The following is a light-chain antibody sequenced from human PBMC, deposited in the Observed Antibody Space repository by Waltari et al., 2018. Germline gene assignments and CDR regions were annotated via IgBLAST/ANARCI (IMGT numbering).Light chain of an antibody. CDR3: QQRRNWPLT. CDR2: DAS. J-gene: IGKJ4*01. V-gene: IGKV3-11*01. Sequence: EIVLTQSPDILSFPPGESATLSCRASQSVGTYLAWYQQRPGQSPRLLIYDASYRATGIPARFSGSGSETDFTLTISSLQPEDFAVYYCQQRRNWPLTFGGGTRVQI. CDR1: QSVGTY.